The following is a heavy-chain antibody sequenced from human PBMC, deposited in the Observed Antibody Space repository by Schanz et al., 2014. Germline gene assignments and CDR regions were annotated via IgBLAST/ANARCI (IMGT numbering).Heavy chain of an antibody. J-gene: IGHJ2*01. D-gene: IGHD6-6*01. CDR3: ARAGQDFEYSSLSPIWYFDL. Sequence: QVHLVQSGVEVKKPGASVKVSCKASGYTFTNYGISWVRQAPGQGLEWLGWINPNSGGTNYAQKFQGRVTMTRDTSISTAYMELSRLRSDDTAVYYCARAGQDFEYSSLSPIWYFDLWGRGTLVTVSS. V-gene: IGHV1-2*02. CDR2: INPNSGGT. CDR1: GYTFTNYG.